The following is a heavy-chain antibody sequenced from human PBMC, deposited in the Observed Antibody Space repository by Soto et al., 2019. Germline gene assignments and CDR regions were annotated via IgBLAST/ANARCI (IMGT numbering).Heavy chain of an antibody. V-gene: IGHV3-7*03. J-gene: IGHJ6*02. CDR3: ARDHTRYYYYYGMDV. CDR1: GFTFSSYW. CDR2: IKQDGSEK. Sequence: PXGSLRLSFSASGFTFSSYWMSWVRQAPGKGLEWVANIKQDGSEKYYVDSVKGRFTISRDNAKNSLYLQMNSLRAEDTAVYYCARDHTRYYYYYGMDVWGQGTTVTVSS.